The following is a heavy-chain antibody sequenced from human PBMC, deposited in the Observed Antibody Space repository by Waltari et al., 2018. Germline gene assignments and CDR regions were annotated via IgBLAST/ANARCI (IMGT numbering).Heavy chain of an antibody. CDR2: INSDGSST. V-gene: IGHV3-74*01. CDR1: GFTFSSYW. CDR3: ASYMTTVPLRAFDI. J-gene: IGHJ3*02. Sequence: EVQLVESGGGLVQPGGSLRLSCAASGFTFSSYWLHWVRHAPGKGLVWVSRINSDGSSTSYADSVKGRFTISRDNAKNTLYLQMNSLRAEDTAVYYCASYMTTVPLRAFDIWGQGTMVTVSS. D-gene: IGHD4-17*01.